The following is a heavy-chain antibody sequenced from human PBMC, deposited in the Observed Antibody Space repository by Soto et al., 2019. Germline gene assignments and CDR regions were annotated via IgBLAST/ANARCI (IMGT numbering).Heavy chain of an antibody. J-gene: IGHJ4*02. CDR3: ARHGGSGVDY. CDR1: GGSISRSSYY. Sequence: QLQLQESGPGLVKPSETLSLTCTVSGGSISRSSYYWGWIRQPPGKGLEWIGSIYYSGSTYYNPSLKXXVXIPXDTSKNQFSLKLSSVTAADTAVYYCARHGGSGVDYWGQGTLVTVSS. V-gene: IGHV4-39*01. CDR2: IYYSGST. D-gene: IGHD6-19*01.